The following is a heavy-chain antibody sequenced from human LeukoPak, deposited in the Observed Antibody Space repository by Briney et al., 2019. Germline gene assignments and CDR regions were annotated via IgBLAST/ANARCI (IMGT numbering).Heavy chain of an antibody. J-gene: IGHJ4*02. CDR3: ARKTYYYDSSGEPFDY. D-gene: IGHD3-22*01. CDR1: GGSISSYY. Sequence: NSSETLSLTCTVSGGSISSYYWSWIRQPPGKGLEWIGYIYYSGSTNYNPSLKSRVTISVDTSKNQFSLKLSSVTAADTAVYYCARKTYYYDSSGEPFDYWGQGTLVTVSS. CDR2: IYYSGST. V-gene: IGHV4-59*01.